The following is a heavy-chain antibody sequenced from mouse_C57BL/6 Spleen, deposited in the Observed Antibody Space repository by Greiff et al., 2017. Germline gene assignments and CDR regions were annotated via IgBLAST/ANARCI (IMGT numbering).Heavy chain of an antibody. CDR2: ISYSGST. Sequence: VQLKQSGPGLAKPSQSLSLSCSVTGYSITSYYWNWIRKFPGNKLEYMGYISYSGSTYYNPSRKSRIYITRDTSKNQYYLQLNSVTTEDTATYYCARYYDDAMDYWGQGTSVTVSS. J-gene: IGHJ4*01. CDR3: ARYYDDAMDY. D-gene: IGHD2-12*01. CDR1: GYSITSYY. V-gene: IGHV3-8*01.